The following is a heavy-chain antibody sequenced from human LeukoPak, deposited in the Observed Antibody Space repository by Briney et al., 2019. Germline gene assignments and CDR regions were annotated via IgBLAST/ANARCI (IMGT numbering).Heavy chain of an antibody. CDR3: ARETRITIFGVAQIDY. J-gene: IGHJ4*02. D-gene: IGHD3-3*01. CDR2: IYYSGST. CDR1: GGSFSGYY. Sequence: PSETLSLTCAVYGGSFSGYYWSWIRQPPGKGLEWIGSIYYSGSTYYNPSLKSRVTISVDTSKNQFSLKLSSVTAADTAVYYCARETRITIFGVAQIDYWGQGTLVTVSS. V-gene: IGHV4-34*01.